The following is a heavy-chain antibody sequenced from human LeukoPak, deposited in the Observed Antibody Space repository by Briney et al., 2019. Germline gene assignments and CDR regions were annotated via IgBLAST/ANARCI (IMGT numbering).Heavy chain of an antibody. CDR2: IYYSGST. J-gene: IGHJ3*02. CDR3: ARGYSSSWPDAFDI. Sequence: PSETLSLTCSVFGGYISSYYWSWIRQPPGKGLEWIGYIYYSGSTNYNPSLKSRVTISVDTSKNQFSLKLSSVTAADTAVYYCARGYSSSWPDAFDIWGQGTMVTVSS. CDR1: GGYISSYY. V-gene: IGHV4-59*01. D-gene: IGHD6-13*01.